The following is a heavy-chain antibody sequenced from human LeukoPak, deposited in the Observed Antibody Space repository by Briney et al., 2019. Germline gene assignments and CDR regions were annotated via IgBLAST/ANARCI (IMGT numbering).Heavy chain of an antibody. CDR3: ARDRGGSAFDI. CDR1: GFTFRSYS. CDR2: INSDGSST. J-gene: IGHJ3*02. V-gene: IGHV3-74*01. Sequence: GGSLRLSCAASGFTFRSYSMNWVRQAPGKGLVWVSRINSDGSSTSYADSVKGRFTISRDNAKNTLYLQMNSLRAEDTAVYHCARDRGGSAFDILGQGTMVTVSS. D-gene: IGHD3-10*01.